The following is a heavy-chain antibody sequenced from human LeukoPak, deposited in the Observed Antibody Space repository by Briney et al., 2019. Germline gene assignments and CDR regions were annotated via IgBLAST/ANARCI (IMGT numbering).Heavy chain of an antibody. D-gene: IGHD2-15*01. CDR2: MNPNSGNT. V-gene: IGHV1-8*01. J-gene: IGHJ5*02. CDR1: GYTFTSYD. Sequence: GASVKVSCKASGYTFTSYDINWVRQAPGQGLEWMGWMNPNSGNTGYAKKFQGRVTMTRNTSISTAYMELSSLRSEDTAVYYCARGYCSGGSCYSVENWFDPWGQGTLVTVSS. CDR3: ARGYCSGGSCYSVENWFDP.